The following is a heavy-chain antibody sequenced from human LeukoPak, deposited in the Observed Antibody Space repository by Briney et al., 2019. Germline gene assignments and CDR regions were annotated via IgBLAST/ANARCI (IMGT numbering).Heavy chain of an antibody. D-gene: IGHD5-12*01. CDR2: FDPEDGET. Sequence: ASVKVSCKASGYTFTSYGISWVRQAPGQGLEWMGGFDPEDGETIYAQKFQGRVTMTEDTSTDTAYMELSSLRSEDTAVYYCATGEYSGYGPYSYWGQGTLVTVSS. V-gene: IGHV1-24*01. CDR3: ATGEYSGYGPYSY. CDR1: GYTFTSYG. J-gene: IGHJ4*02.